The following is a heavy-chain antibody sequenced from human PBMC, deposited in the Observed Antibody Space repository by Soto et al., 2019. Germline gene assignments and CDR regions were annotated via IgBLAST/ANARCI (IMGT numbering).Heavy chain of an antibody. J-gene: IGHJ6*02. CDR2: IIPIFGTA. Sequence: QVQLVQSGAEVKKPGSSVKVSCKASGGTFSSYAISWVRQAPGQGLEWMGGIIPIFGTANYAQKFQGRVTITADESTSTAYMELRSLRSEDTAVYYCARGALGYCSGGSCRSYYYYGMDVWGQGTTVTVSS. V-gene: IGHV1-69*01. D-gene: IGHD2-15*01. CDR3: ARGALGYCSGGSCRSYYYYGMDV. CDR1: GGTFSSYA.